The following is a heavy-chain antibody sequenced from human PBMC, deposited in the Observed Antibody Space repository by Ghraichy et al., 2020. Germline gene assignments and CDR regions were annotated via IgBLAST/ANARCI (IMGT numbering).Heavy chain of an antibody. CDR2: IFYTWST. V-gene: IGHV4-39*01. CDR1: GGSVSSGAHY. J-gene: IGHJ4*02. Sequence: SETLSLTCSVSGGSVSSGAHYWGWIRQPPGKGLEWIGSIFYTWSTHYSPSLKSPVTISIDTSRNQISLRLTSVTAADTGVYYCARRRAFSYFFDFWGQGAPVTVSS. CDR3: ARRRAFSYFFDF.